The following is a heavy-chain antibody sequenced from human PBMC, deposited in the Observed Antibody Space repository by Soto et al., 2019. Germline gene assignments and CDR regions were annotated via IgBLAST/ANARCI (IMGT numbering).Heavy chain of an antibody. V-gene: IGHV4-39*01. J-gene: IGHJ4*02. CDR2: IYYEGDT. CDR3: VRWDFGVRAFDY. Sequence: SETLSLTCTVSGASISSGSYTWGWIRQPPGKGLEWIGNIYYEGDTSYNPSLKSRVTLSVDTSRTQFSLRVTSVTAADTAVYFCVRWDFGVRAFDYWGQGISVTVSS. D-gene: IGHD3-3*01. CDR1: GASISSGSYT.